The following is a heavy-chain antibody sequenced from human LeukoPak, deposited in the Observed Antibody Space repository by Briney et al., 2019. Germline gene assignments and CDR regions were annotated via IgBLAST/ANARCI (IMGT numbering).Heavy chain of an antibody. V-gene: IGHV4-39*01. CDR3: ASGGLNFFDS. CDR2: FEYCGRN. J-gene: IGHJ4*02. CDR1: GASIKNKNFY. Sequence: SETLSLTCTLAGASIKNKNFYWGWIRQTPGKGLEWIVNFEYCGRNSFPPSLPSRLTMSGDTSKTQISLSLSSVTAADTAVYYCASGGLNFFDSWGQGVLVAVSS.